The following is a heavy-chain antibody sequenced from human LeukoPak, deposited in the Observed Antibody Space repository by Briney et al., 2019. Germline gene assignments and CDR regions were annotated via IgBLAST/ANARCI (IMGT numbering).Heavy chain of an antibody. CDR1: GYTFTSYG. J-gene: IGHJ4*02. CDR2: INPNSGNT. Sequence: ASVKVSCKASGYTFTSYGISWVRQASGQGLEWMGWINPNSGNTGYAQKFQGRVTMTRDVSISTAYMELSSLTSDDTAVYYCARLAGPRRVYWGQGTLLTVSS. CDR3: ARLAGPRRVY. V-gene: IGHV1-8*02. D-gene: IGHD6-19*01.